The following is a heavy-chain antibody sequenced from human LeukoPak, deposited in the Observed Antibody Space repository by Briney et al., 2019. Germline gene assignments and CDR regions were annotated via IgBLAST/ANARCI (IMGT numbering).Heavy chain of an antibody. V-gene: IGHV4-34*01. D-gene: IGHD3-9*01. J-gene: IGHJ6*02. CDR2: INHSGST. CDR3: ARDSSVILTGPYGMDV. CDR1: GGSFSGYY. Sequence: PSETLSLTCAVYGGSFSGYYWSWIRQPPGKGLEWIGEINHSGSTNYNPSLKSRVTISVDTSKNQFSLKLSSVTAADTAVYYCARDSSVILTGPYGMDVWGQGTTVTVSS.